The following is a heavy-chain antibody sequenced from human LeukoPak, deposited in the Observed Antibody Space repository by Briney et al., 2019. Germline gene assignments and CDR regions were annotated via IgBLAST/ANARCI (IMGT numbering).Heavy chain of an antibody. Sequence: GGSLRLSCAASGFTFSSYGMSWVRQAPGKGLEWVSYISSSGSTIYYADSVKGRFTISRDNAKDSLYLQMNSLRAEDTAVYYCARGSCSGGNCYAPGYWGQGTLVTVSS. V-gene: IGHV3-48*01. J-gene: IGHJ4*02. CDR3: ARGSCSGGNCYAPGY. D-gene: IGHD2-15*01. CDR1: GFTFSSYG. CDR2: ISSSGSTI.